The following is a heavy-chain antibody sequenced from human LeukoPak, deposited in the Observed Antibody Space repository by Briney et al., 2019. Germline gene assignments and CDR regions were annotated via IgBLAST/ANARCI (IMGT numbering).Heavy chain of an antibody. CDR1: GFTFSNAW. CDR3: AKDLNARVFTSCPDF. CDR2: ISGSGGST. J-gene: IGHJ4*02. V-gene: IGHV3-23*01. Sequence: PGGSLRLSCAASGFTFSNAWMSWVRQAPGKGLEWVSAISGSGGSTSYADSVKGRFTISRDNSKNTLYLQMNSLRAEDTAIYYCAKDLNARVFTSCPDFWGQGPLVTVST. D-gene: IGHD2-2*01.